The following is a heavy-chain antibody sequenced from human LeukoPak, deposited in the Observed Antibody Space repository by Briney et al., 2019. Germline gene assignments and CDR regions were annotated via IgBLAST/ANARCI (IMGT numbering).Heavy chain of an antibody. CDR1: GGSIRSYY. CDR3: ASQNRIAVVGA. Sequence: SETLSLTCTVSGGSIRSYYWSWIRQPPGKGLEWIGYIYYSGSTNYNPSLKSRVTISVDTSKNQFSLKLSSVTAADTAVYYCASQNRIAVVGAWGQGTLVTVSS. CDR2: IYYSGST. J-gene: IGHJ4*02. D-gene: IGHD6-19*01. V-gene: IGHV4-59*01.